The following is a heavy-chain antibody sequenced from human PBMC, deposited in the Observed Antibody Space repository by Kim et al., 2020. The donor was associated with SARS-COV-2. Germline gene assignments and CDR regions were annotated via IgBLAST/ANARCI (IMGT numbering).Heavy chain of an antibody. Sequence: SETLSLTCAVYGGSFSGYYWSWIRQPPGKGLEWIGEINHSGSTNYNPSRKSRVTISVDTSKNQFSLKLSSVTAADTAVYYCARAGSIAAPRDFDYWGQGTLVTVSS. D-gene: IGHD6-6*01. V-gene: IGHV4-34*01. J-gene: IGHJ4*02. CDR2: INHSGST. CDR3: ARAGSIAAPRDFDY. CDR1: GGSFSGYY.